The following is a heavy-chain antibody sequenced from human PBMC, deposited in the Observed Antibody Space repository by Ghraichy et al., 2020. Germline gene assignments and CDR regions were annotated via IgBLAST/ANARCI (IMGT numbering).Heavy chain of an antibody. CDR1: GFTFSSYG. J-gene: IGHJ4*02. Sequence: GESLRLSCAASGFTFSSYGMHWVRQAPGKGLEWVAVIWYDGSNKYYADSVKGRFTISRDNSKNTLYLQMNSLRAEDTAVYYCARGRYSSGWYGVDYWGQGTLVTVSS. CDR2: IWYDGSNK. CDR3: ARGRYSSGWYGVDY. D-gene: IGHD6-19*01. V-gene: IGHV3-33*01.